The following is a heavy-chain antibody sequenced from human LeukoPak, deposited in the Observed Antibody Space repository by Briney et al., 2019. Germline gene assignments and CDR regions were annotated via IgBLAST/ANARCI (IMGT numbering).Heavy chain of an antibody. CDR3: ARAEGTRDGYNPFDY. J-gene: IGHJ4*02. D-gene: IGHD5-24*01. V-gene: IGHV3-7*01. CDR1: GFTFSTYW. CDR2: IKQDGSEK. Sequence: GGSLRLSCAASGFTFSTYWMSWVRQAPGKGLEWVANIKQDGSEKYYVDSVKGRFTISRDNAKNSLYLQMNSLRAEDTAVYYCARAEGTRDGYNPFDYWGQGTLVTVSS.